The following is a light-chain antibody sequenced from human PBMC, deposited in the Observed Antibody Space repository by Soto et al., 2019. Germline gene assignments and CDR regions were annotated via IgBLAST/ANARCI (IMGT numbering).Light chain of an antibody. J-gene: IGKJ5*01. Sequence: EIVLTPSPATLSLSPGESATLSCRASQSVSSYLAWYQQKPGQAPRLLIYDASNRATGIPARFSGSGSGTDFTLTSSSLEPEDLAVYYCQQRSNWPITFGQGTRLEIK. CDR3: QQRSNWPIT. CDR2: DAS. V-gene: IGKV3-11*01. CDR1: QSVSSY.